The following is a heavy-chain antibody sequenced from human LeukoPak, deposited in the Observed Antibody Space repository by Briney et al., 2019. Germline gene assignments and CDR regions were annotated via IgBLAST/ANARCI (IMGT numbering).Heavy chain of an antibody. Sequence: PGGSLRLSCAASGFTFSRIAMTWVRQAPGKGLEWVPTIRSNGDTAYNADSVRGRFAISRDNSKNTLYLQMSSLRAEDTALYYCATGEYYFDFWGQGTLVTVSS. D-gene: IGHD3-16*01. CDR2: IRSNGDTA. V-gene: IGHV3-23*01. J-gene: IGHJ4*02. CDR1: GFTFSRIA. CDR3: ATGEYYFDF.